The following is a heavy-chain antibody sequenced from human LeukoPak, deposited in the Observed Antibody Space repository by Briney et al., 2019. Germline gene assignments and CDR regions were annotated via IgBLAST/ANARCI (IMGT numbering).Heavy chain of an antibody. V-gene: IGHV3-7*01. J-gene: IGHJ4*02. CDR3: ARDASGSYYDY. D-gene: IGHD1-26*01. CDR2: INQDGSEK. Sequence: GGSLRLSCAASGFTFSSYAMTWVRQAPGKGLEWVANINQDGSEKYYVDSVKGRFTISRDNAKNSLYLQMDSLRAEDTAMYYCARDASGSYYDYWGQGTLVTVSS. CDR1: GFTFSSYA.